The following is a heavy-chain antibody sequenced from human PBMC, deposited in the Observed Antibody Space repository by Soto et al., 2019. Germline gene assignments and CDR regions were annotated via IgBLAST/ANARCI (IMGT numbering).Heavy chain of an antibody. J-gene: IGHJ4*02. CDR2: ISGSGGST. D-gene: IGHD5-12*01. V-gene: IGHV3-23*01. Sequence: EVQLLESGGGLVQPGGSLRLSCAASGFTFSSYAMSWVRQAPGKGLEWVSAISGSGGSTYYADSVQGRFTIARDNSKNALYPQMNSLRAEDTAVYYCAKARFQSGYVPGVYEYGGQRTLVTVAS. CDR3: AKARFQSGYVPGVYEY. CDR1: GFTFSSYA.